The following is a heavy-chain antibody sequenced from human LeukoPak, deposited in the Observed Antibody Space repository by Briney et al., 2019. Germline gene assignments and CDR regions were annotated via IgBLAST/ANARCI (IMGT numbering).Heavy chain of an antibody. CDR1: GFTFNNYA. D-gene: IGHD6-19*01. Sequence: GGSLRLSCAASGFTFNNYAMSWVRQAPGKGLEWVSSISSDSISIYYVDSVKGRFTISRDNAKNSLYLQMNSLRAEDTAVYYCAKDRVPNSSGWYGFDYWGQGTLVTVSS. CDR3: AKDRVPNSSGWYGFDY. V-gene: IGHV3-21*01. CDR2: ISSDSISI. J-gene: IGHJ4*02.